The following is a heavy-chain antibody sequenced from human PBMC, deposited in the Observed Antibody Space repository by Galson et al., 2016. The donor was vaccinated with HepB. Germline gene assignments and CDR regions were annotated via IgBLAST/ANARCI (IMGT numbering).Heavy chain of an antibody. CDR3: VGNSAVVRALT. CDR1: GGTFSSYA. Sequence: SVKVSCKASGGTFSSYAISWVRQAPGQGLEWMGGINPVFGTVKYAEKFQGRVTITEDKSTSTAYMELSSLRSEDTAVYYCVGNSAVVRALTWGQGTLVTVSP. CDR2: INPVFGTV. V-gene: IGHV1-69*06. D-gene: IGHD3-9*01. J-gene: IGHJ4*02.